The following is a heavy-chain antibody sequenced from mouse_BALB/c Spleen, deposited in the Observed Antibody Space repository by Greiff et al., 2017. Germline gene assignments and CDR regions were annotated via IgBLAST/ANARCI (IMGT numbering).Heavy chain of an antibody. Sequence: QVQLQQSGAELVRPGTSVKVSCKASGYAFTNYLIEWVKQRPGQGLEWIGVINPGSGGTNYNEKFKGKATLTANKSSSTAYMQLSSLTSVDSAVYCCARGGAWFTYWGQGTLVTVSA. J-gene: IGHJ3*01. V-gene: IGHV1-54*01. CDR1: GYAFTNYL. CDR3: ARGGAWFTY. CDR2: INPGSGGT.